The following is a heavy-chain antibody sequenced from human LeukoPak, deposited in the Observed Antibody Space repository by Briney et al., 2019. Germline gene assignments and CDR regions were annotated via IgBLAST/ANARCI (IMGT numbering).Heavy chain of an antibody. CDR2: ISASGSAI. J-gene: IGHJ4*02. V-gene: IGHV3-48*03. CDR3: ARDLATYGSGSYHCPLDY. D-gene: IGHD3-10*01. Sequence: PAGSLRLSCAASGFTFNSYEMNWVRQAPGKGLEWVSFISASGSAIYYADSVKGRFIISRDNAKNSLYLQMNSLRAEDTALYYCARDLATYGSGSYHCPLDYWGQGTLVTVSS. CDR1: GFTFNSYE.